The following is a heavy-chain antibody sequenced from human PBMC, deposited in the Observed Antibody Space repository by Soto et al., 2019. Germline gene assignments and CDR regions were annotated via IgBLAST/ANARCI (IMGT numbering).Heavy chain of an antibody. CDR2: IYYTGNT. Sequence: PSETLSLTCTVSGGSVSSRGHYWTWIRHPPGKGLEWIGYIYYTGNTNYNPSLNSRVTISIDTSKNQFSLKLTSVTAADTAVYYCARGALGQWLVYFDYWGQGTLVTVSS. J-gene: IGHJ4*02. D-gene: IGHD6-19*01. V-gene: IGHV4-61*08. CDR1: GGSVSSRGHY. CDR3: ARGALGQWLVYFDY.